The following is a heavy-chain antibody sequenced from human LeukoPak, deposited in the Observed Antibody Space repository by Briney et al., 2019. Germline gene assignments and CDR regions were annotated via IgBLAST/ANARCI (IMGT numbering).Heavy chain of an antibody. Sequence: SETLSLTCTVSGYSISSGYYWGWIRQPPGKGLEWIGSIYHSGSTNYNPSLKSRVTISVDTSKNQFSLKLSSVTAADTAFYYCSRYDSDTGDFDPWGQGTLVTISS. CDR3: SRYDSDTGDFDP. CDR2: IYHSGST. CDR1: GYSISSGYY. V-gene: IGHV4-38-2*02. D-gene: IGHD3-10*01. J-gene: IGHJ5*02.